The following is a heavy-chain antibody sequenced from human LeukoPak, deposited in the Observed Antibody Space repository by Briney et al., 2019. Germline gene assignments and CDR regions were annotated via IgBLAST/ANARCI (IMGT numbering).Heavy chain of an antibody. J-gene: IGHJ4*02. CDR3: ARAGSGSYSHFDF. Sequence: GGSLRLSCAASGFTFSDYYMSWIRQAPGKGLECVSYISSSSSYTNYADSVKGRFTISRDNAKNSLYLQMNSLRAEDTAVYYCARAGSGSYSHFDFWGQGTLVTVSS. V-gene: IGHV3-11*05. CDR2: ISSSSSYT. D-gene: IGHD3-10*01. CDR1: GFTFSDYY.